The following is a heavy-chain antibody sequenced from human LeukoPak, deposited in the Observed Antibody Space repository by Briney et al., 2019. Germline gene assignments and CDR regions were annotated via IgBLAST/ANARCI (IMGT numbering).Heavy chain of an antibody. D-gene: IGHD2-15*01. V-gene: IGHV3-30-3*01. CDR2: ISYDGSNK. CDR1: GFTFSSYA. J-gene: IGHJ4*02. CDR3: ARAIVVVVAADY. Sequence: GGSLRLSCAASGFTFSSYAMHWVRQAPGKGLEWVAVISYDGSNKYYADSVKGRFTIPRDNSKNTLYLQMNSLRAEDTAVYYCARAIVVVVAADYWGQGTLVTVSS.